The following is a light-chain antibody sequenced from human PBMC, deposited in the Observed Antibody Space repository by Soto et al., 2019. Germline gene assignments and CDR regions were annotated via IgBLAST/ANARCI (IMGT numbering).Light chain of an antibody. CDR2: GAS. J-gene: IGKJ1*01. Sequence: EIVMTQSPATLSLSHGERATLSCRASQSVSSNLAWYQQKPGQAPRLLIYGASTRATGIPARFSGSGSGTEFTLTISSLQSEDFAVYYCQQYNNWPSGTFGQGTKVDIK. V-gene: IGKV3-15*01. CDR1: QSVSSN. CDR3: QQYNNWPSGT.